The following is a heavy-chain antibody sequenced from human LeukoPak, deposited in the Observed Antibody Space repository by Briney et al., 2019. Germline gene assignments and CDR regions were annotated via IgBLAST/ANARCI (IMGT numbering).Heavy chain of an antibody. CDR1: GYTFTGHY. D-gene: IGHD6-19*01. CDR3: ARVKVAGTYYYMDV. Sequence: ASVKVSCKASGYTFTGHYMHWVRQAPGQGLEWMGWINPNSGGTNYAQKFQGRVTMTRDTSISTAYMELSRLRSDDTAVYYCARVKVAGTYYYMDVWGKGTTVTVSS. V-gene: IGHV1-2*02. CDR2: INPNSGGT. J-gene: IGHJ6*03.